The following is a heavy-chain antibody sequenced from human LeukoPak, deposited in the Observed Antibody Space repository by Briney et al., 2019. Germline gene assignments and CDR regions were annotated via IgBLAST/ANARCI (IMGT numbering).Heavy chain of an antibody. CDR1: GGSISSGSYY. D-gene: IGHD3-10*01. Sequence: SSETLSLTCTVSGGSISSGSYYWSWIRQPAGKGLEWIGRIYTSGSTNYNPSLKGRVTISVDTSKNQFSLKLSSVTAADTAVYYCARTFGELLYIDYWGQGTLVTVSS. J-gene: IGHJ4*02. CDR2: IYTSGST. CDR3: ARTFGELLYIDY. V-gene: IGHV4-61*02.